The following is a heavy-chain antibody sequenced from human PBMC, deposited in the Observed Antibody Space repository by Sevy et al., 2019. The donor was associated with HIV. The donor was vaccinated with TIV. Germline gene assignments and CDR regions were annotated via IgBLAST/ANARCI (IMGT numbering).Heavy chain of an antibody. J-gene: IGHJ4*02. CDR2: ITPSGDTT. D-gene: IGHD3-16*01. CDR1: GYNFTSCY. Sequence: ASVKVSCKAAGYNFTSCYIHWVRQAPGQGLEWMGIITPSGDTTTYSQKFQGRVTMTSDTSTSTVYMELSSLRYDDTAVYYCTRVRSFGFEYWGQGTLVTVSS. V-gene: IGHV1-46*01. CDR3: TRVRSFGFEY.